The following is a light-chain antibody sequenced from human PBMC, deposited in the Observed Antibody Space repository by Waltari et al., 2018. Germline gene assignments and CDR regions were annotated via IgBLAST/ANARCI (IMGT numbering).Light chain of an antibody. CDR1: SSDLGSYKY. CDR2: DVS. J-gene: IGLJ3*02. CDR3: SSYGGSNNFVL. Sequence: QSALTQPPSASGSPGQSVTISCTGTSSDLGSYKYVSWYQQHPGKAPKLIIYDVSKRPAGVSDRFSGSKSGSTASLTVSGLQAEDGADYYCSSYGGSNNFVLFGGGTKLTVL. V-gene: IGLV2-8*01.